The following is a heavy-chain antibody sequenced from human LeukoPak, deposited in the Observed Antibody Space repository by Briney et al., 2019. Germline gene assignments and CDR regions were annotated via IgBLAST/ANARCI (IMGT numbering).Heavy chain of an antibody. CDR2: ISGSGDAI. Sequence: PGGSLRLSCVVSGFRFSDYYMSWIRQTPGKGLEFISYISGSGDAIYYTDSVKGRFTISRDNAKNSLYLQLDSLSAEDTAVYYCASLYDSTGFCFDYWGQVALVTVSS. J-gene: IGHJ4*02. D-gene: IGHD3-22*01. CDR3: ASLYDSTGFCFDY. V-gene: IGHV3-11*01. CDR1: GFRFSDYY.